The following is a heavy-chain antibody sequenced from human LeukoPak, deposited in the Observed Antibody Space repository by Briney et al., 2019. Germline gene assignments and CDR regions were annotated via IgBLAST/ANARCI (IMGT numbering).Heavy chain of an antibody. V-gene: IGHV3-7*03. CDR3: ARDQYDSWSRRGNFDS. D-gene: IGHD3-3*01. CDR2: MKQDGSEK. CDR1: GFTFRTYW. Sequence: GGSLRLSCAASGFTFRTYWMSWVRQAPGKGLEWVANMKQDGSEKNYVDSVKGRFTISRDNTKNSLYLQMNSLRAEDTAVFYCARDQYDSWSRRGNFDSWGQGTLVIVSS. J-gene: IGHJ4*02.